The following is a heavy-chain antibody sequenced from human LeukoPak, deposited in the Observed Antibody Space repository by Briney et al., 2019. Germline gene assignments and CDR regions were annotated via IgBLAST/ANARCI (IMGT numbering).Heavy chain of an antibody. V-gene: IGHV1-69*04. J-gene: IGHJ6*02. Sequence: ASVKVPCKASGGTFSSYAISWVRQAPGQGLEWMGRIIPILGIANYAQKFQGRVTITADKSTSTAYMELSSLRSEDTAVYYCARDQWDSSSWAGGYYYYYGMDVWGQGTTVTVSS. D-gene: IGHD6-13*01. CDR3: ARDQWDSSSWAGGYYYYYGMDV. CDR1: GGTFSSYA. CDR2: IIPILGIA.